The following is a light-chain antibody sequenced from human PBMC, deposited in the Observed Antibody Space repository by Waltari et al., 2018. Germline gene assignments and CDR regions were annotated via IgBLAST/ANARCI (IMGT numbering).Light chain of an antibody. V-gene: IGLV1-51*01. CDR2: YNT. J-gene: IGLJ2*01. CDR3: GTWDTNLRAGV. CDR1: SSNIGSGY. Sequence: QSVLTQPPSVSATPGQKVTISCSGSSSNIGSGYVSWYQQLPGTAPKLLIYYNTERHSGIPDRFSGSKSGTSANLDISGLQTGDEADYYCGTWDTNLRAGVFGGGTKLTVL.